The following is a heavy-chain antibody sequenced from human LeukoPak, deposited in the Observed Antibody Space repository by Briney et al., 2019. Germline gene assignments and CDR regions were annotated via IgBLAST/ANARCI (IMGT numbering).Heavy chain of an antibody. CDR3: ARDDRRPKRWFGEVSYYYYYYMDV. V-gene: IGHV3-48*03. Sequence: GGSLRLSCAASGFAFSSYEMNWVRQAPGKGLEWVSYISSSGSTIYYADSVKGRFTISRDNAKNSLYLQMNSLRAEDTAVYYCARDDRRPKRWFGEVSYYYYYYMDVWGKGTTVTISS. D-gene: IGHD3-10*01. J-gene: IGHJ6*03. CDR2: ISSSGSTI. CDR1: GFAFSSYE.